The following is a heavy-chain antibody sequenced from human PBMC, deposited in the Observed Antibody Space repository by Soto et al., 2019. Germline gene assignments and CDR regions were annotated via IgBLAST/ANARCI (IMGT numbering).Heavy chain of an antibody. J-gene: IGHJ4*02. V-gene: IGHV3-21*01. CDR2: ISSSSSYI. CDR3: ARDITIERGIAARPGPVAY. Sequence: LRLSCAASGFTFSSYSMNWVRQAPGKGLEWVSSISSSSSYIYYADSVKGRFTISRDNAKNSLYLQMNSLRAEDTAVYYCARDITIERGIAARPGPVAYWGQGTLVTVSS. D-gene: IGHD6-6*01. CDR1: GFTFSSYS.